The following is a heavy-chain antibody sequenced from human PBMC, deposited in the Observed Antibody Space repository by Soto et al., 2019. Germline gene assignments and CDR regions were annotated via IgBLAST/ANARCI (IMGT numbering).Heavy chain of an antibody. Sequence: SETLSLTCTVAGGSISSYYWSWIRQPPGKGLEWIGYIYYSGSTNYNPSLKSRVTISVDTSKNQFSLKLSSVTAADTAVFYCATKSTSPGGPKGYSLDYGGQETRVTVPS. CDR3: ATKSTSPGGPKGYSLDY. CDR2: IYYSGST. J-gene: IGHJ4*02. V-gene: IGHV4-59*01. CDR1: GGSISSYY.